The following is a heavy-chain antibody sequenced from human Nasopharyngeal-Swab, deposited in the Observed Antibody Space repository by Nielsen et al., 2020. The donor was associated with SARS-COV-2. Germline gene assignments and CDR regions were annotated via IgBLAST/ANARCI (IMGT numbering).Heavy chain of an antibody. V-gene: IGHV7-4-1*02. CDR3: ARDGYDFWSGFYGMDV. Sequence: ASVQVSCKASRYTFTSHAMNWVRQAPGQGLEWMGWINTNTGNPTYAQGFTGRFVFSLDTSVSTAYLQISSLKAEDTAVYYCARDGYDFWSGFYGMDVWGQGTTVTVSS. CDR2: INTNTGNP. J-gene: IGHJ6*02. CDR1: RYTFTSHA. D-gene: IGHD3-3*01.